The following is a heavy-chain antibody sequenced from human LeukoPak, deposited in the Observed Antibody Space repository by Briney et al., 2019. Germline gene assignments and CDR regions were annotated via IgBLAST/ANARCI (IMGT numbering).Heavy chain of an antibody. V-gene: IGHV1-8*01. D-gene: IGHD2-2*01. CDR3: ARIPQRVPHNWFDP. CDR1: GYTFTSYD. J-gene: IGHJ5*02. Sequence: VASVKVSCKASGYTFTSYDINWVRQAAGQGLEWMGWMNPQSSKVGYAQKLQGRLTMTWDTSISTAYMELSSLTSDDTAVYYCARIPQRVPHNWFDPWGQGTLVTVSS. CDR2: MNPQSSKV.